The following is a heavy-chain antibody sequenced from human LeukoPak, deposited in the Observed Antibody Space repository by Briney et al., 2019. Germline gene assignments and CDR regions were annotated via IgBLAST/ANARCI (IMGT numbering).Heavy chain of an antibody. CDR3: ARLKAGLRYFDWFSNWFDP. V-gene: IGHV4-61*02. Sequence: SQTLSLTCTVSGDSISSGDYYWSWIRQPAGKGLEWIGRISSSGSTNYNPSLKSRVTISVDTSKNQFSLKLSSVTAADTAVYYCARLKAGLRYFDWFSNWFDPWGQGTLVTVSS. J-gene: IGHJ5*02. CDR1: GDSISSGDYY. D-gene: IGHD3-9*01. CDR2: ISSSGST.